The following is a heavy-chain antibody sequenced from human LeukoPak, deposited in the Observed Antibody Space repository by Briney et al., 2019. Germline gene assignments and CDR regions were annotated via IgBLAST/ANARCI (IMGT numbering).Heavy chain of an antibody. CDR3: AAEFQERGFDH. CDR2: INPSGGST. Sequence: ASVKVSCKASGYTFTSYYMHWVRQAPGQGLEWMGIINPSGGSTSYAQKFQGRVTMTRDTSTSTVYMELSSLRSEDTAVYYCAAEFQERGFDHWGQGTLVTVSS. D-gene: IGHD1-26*01. CDR1: GYTFTSYY. J-gene: IGHJ4*02. V-gene: IGHV1-46*01.